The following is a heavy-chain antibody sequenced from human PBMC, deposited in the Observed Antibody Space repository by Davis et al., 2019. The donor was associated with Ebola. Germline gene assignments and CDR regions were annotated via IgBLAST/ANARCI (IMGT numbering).Heavy chain of an antibody. CDR1: GFTFTSYG. CDR3: AKDRWAHVTTTSYFDY. D-gene: IGHD4-11*01. Sequence: PGGSLRLSCEASGFTFTSYGMHWVRQAPGKGLEWVAFISYDGNTEYYQDSVKGRFTISRDDSKNTVYLETKSLRPDDTSVYFCAKDRWAHVTTTSYFDYWGQGTLVTVSS. J-gene: IGHJ4*02. CDR2: ISYDGNTE. V-gene: IGHV3-30*02.